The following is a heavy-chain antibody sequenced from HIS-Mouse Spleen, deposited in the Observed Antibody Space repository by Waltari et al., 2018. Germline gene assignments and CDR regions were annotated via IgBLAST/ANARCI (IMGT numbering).Heavy chain of an antibody. CDR2: VYGGGST. CDR3: ARHYYYGSGSYYFDY. V-gene: IGHV3-53*02. CDR1: GFTVSSNY. Sequence: EVQLVETGGCLIQPGGSLRLSCAASGFTVSSNYMSWVRQAPGKGLVWVSVVYGGGSTYYADSVKGRFTISRDNSKNTLYLQMNSLRAEDTAVYYCARHYYYGSGSYYFDYWGQGTLVTVSS. D-gene: IGHD3-10*01. J-gene: IGHJ4*02.